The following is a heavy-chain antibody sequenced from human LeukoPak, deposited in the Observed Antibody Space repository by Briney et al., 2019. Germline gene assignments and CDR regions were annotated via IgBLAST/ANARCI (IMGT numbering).Heavy chain of an antibody. CDR2: INPNSGGT. V-gene: IGHV1-2*02. D-gene: IGHD6-13*01. J-gene: IGHJ5*02. CDR1: GYTFTGYY. Sequence: ASVKVSCKASGYTFTGYYMYWVRQAPGQGLTWMRWINPNSGGTNYAQKFQGRVTMTRDTSISTAYMELSRLRSDDTAVYYCARNTGYSSSWYWFDPWGQGTLVTVSS. CDR3: ARNTGYSSSWYWFDP.